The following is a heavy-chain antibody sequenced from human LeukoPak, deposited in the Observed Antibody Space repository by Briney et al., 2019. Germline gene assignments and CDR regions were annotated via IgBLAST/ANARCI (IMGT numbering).Heavy chain of an antibody. CDR1: GGSFSNYS. CDR2: IHPYGFT. D-gene: IGHD3-9*01. CDR3: SRGSDESKTGDT. Sequence: SSETLSLTCALYGGSFSNYSRSWVRQPPGKGLEWVGEIHPYGFTNFNPSLKSRVSISVDTSRNQFSLKLTSVTAADTAVYYCSRGSDESKTGDTWGQGSLVTVSS. V-gene: IGHV4-34*01. J-gene: IGHJ5*02.